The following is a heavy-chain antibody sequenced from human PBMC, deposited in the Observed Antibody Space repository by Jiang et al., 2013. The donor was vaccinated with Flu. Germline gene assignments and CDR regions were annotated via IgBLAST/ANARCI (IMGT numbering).Heavy chain of an antibody. J-gene: IGHJ6*04. Sequence: GAEVKKPGESLKISCKGSGYSFTSYWIGWVRQMPGKGLEWMGIIYPGDSDTRYSPSFQGQVTISADKSISTAYLQWSSLKASDTAMYYCARLAPVVVVAARYYGMDVWGKGTTVTVSS. D-gene: IGHD2-15*01. V-gene: IGHV5-51*01. CDR3: ARLAPVVVVAARYYGMDV. CDR1: GYSFTSYW. CDR2: IYPGDSDT.